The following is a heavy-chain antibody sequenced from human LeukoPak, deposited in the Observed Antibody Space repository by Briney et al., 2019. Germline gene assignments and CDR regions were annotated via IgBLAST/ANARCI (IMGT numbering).Heavy chain of an antibody. D-gene: IGHD6-13*01. V-gene: IGHV3-53*01. J-gene: IGHJ4*02. CDR1: GFTVSSNF. CDR2: IYSGGYT. CDR3: VRASSTTAAGLFDY. Sequence: LSGGSLRLSCAASGFTVSSNFMSWVRQAPGKGLEWVSVIYSGGYTVYTDSVKGRFTISRGNSENTLYLQMNSLRADDTAVYYCVRASSTTAAGLFDYWGQGTLLTVSS.